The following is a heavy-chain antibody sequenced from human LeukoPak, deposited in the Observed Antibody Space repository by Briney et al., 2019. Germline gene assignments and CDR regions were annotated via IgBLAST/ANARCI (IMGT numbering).Heavy chain of an antibody. CDR2: IYTRGSI. Sequence: SETLSLTCTVSGGSISSGSYYWNWIRQPAGKGLEWIGRIYTRGSINYNPSLKSRVTISVDTSKNQFSLILSFVSAAHPPVLSCARGGYYDTSGSRYVFDIWGQGRMANVSS. CDR3: ARGGYYDTSGSRYVFDI. V-gene: IGHV4-61*02. D-gene: IGHD3-22*01. CDR1: GGSISSGSYY. J-gene: IGHJ3*02.